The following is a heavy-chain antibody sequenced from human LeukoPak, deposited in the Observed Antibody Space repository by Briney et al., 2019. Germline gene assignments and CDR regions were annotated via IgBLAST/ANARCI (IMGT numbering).Heavy chain of an antibody. CDR2: IYHSGST. Sequence: SETLSLTCAVSGGSISSGGYSWSWIRQPPGKGLEWIGYIYHSGSTNYNPSLKSRVTISVDTSKNQFSLKLSSVTAADTAVYYCARAGYVYGDYGAFDIWGQGTMVTVSS. CDR3: ARAGYVYGDYGAFDI. D-gene: IGHD4-17*01. V-gene: IGHV4-30-2*01. CDR1: GGSISSGGYS. J-gene: IGHJ3*02.